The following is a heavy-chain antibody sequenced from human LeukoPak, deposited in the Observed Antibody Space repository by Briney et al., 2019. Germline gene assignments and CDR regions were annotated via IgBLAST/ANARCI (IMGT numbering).Heavy chain of an antibody. J-gene: IGHJ4*02. D-gene: IGHD4-11*01. CDR3: ARGAVTTDPYYFDY. V-gene: IGHV3-21*01. CDR1: XS. CDR2: ISSSSSYI. Sequence: XSMNWXRQXPXXXXEXVSXISSSSSYIYYADSVKGRFTISRDNAKNSLYLQMNSLRAEDTAVYYCARGAVTTDPYYFDYWGQGTLVTVSS.